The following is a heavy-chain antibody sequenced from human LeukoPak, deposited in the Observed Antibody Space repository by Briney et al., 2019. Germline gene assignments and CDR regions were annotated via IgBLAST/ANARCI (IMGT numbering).Heavy chain of an antibody. J-gene: IGHJ3*02. D-gene: IGHD6-6*01. CDR3: ARVTRIAARPNDAFDI. Sequence: GGSLRLSCTASGFTFSSYGMHSVRQAPGKGLEWVAFIRFEGGSKKYADSVKGRFTISRDISTNTLSLQMNSLRADDTAVYYCARVTRIAARPNDAFDIWGQGTMVTVSS. CDR2: IRFEGGSK. V-gene: IGHV3-30*02. CDR1: GFTFSSYG.